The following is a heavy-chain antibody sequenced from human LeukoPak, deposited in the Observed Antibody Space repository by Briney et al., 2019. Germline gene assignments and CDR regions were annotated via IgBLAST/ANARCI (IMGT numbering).Heavy chain of an antibody. CDR1: GYSITSSSW. CDR3: ARKENVYYYFDY. J-gene: IGHJ4*02. CDR2: IYHSGTT. D-gene: IGHD3-10*01. Sequence: PSDTLSLTCAVSGYSITSSSWWGWIRQPPGKGLEWIGYIYHSGTTYYNPSLQSRVTMSVDTSKNQFSLKLSSVTAVDTAVYYCARKENVYYYFDYWGQGTLVAVSS. V-gene: IGHV4-28*01.